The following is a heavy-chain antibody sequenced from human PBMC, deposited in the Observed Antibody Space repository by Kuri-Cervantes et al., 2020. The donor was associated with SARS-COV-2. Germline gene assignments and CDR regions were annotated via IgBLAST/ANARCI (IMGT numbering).Heavy chain of an antibody. J-gene: IGHJ4*02. CDR3: ARKGGMYSGSCPDY. CDR2: ISGSGGST. Sequence: GESLKISCAASGFTFSSYAMSWVRQAPGKGLEWVSAISGSGGSTYYADSVKGRFTISRDNSKNTLYLQMNSLRAEDTAVYYCARKGGMYSGSCPDYWGQGTLVTVSS. D-gene: IGHD6-13*01. CDR1: GFTFSSYA. V-gene: IGHV3-23*01.